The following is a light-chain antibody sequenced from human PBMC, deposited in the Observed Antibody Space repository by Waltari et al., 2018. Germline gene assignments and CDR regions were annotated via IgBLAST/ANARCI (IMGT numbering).Light chain of an antibody. CDR1: QNIIRW. V-gene: IGKV1-5*03. Sequence: DIQMTQSPSTLSVSLGARVTILCRASQNIIRWLVWYQQKPGKAPKLLIYKASSLESGVPSRFSGSGSETEFTLTITSLQPDDFATYFCQHYNNYSPWTFGQGTKVEVK. CDR2: KAS. CDR3: QHYNNYSPWT. J-gene: IGKJ1*01.